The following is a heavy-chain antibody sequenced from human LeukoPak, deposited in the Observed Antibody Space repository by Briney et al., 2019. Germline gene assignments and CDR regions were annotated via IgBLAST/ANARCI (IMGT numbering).Heavy chain of an antibody. CDR3: AKDNVGSLGGYFDY. Sequence: GGSLRLSCAASGFTFSSYGMHWVRQAPGKGLEWVAVISYDGSNKYYADSVKGRFTISRDNSKNTLCLQMNSLRAVDTAVYYCAKDNVGSLGGYFDYWGQGTLVTVSS. CDR2: ISYDGSNK. J-gene: IGHJ4*02. V-gene: IGHV3-30*18. CDR1: GFTFSSYG. D-gene: IGHD1-26*01.